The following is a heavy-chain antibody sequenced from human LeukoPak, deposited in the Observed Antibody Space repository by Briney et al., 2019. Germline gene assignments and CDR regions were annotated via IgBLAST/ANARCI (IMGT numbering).Heavy chain of an antibody. V-gene: IGHV3-21*01. Sequence: GGSLRLSCAASGFPFGTYSMNWVRQAPGKGLEWVSSLSSSPPYIFYADSVKGRFTISRDNAKNSLYLQMNSLTVEDTAIYYCARDSSSSCCPLDLWGQGTLVTVSS. D-gene: IGHD2-2*01. CDR2: LSSSPPYI. J-gene: IGHJ5*02. CDR3: ARDSSSSCCPLDL. CDR1: GFPFGTYS.